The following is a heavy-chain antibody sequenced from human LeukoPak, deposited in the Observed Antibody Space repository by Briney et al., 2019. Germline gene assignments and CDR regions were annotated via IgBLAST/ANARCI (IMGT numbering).Heavy chain of an antibody. J-gene: IGHJ4*02. CDR1: GFTFSSYA. V-gene: IGHV3-23*01. CDR2: ISGSGGST. CDR3: AKTNLIVVVPAAMFDY. Sequence: PGGSLRLSCAASGFTFSSYAMSWVRQAPGKGLEWVSAISGSGGSTYYADSVKGRFTISRDNSKNTLYLQMNSLRAEDTAVYYCAKTNLIVVVPAAMFDYWGQGTLVTVSS. D-gene: IGHD2-2*01.